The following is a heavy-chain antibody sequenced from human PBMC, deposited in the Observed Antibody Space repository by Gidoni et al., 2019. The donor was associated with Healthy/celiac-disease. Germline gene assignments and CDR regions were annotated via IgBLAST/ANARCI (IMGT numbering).Heavy chain of an antibody. D-gene: IGHD2-21*02. V-gene: IGHV4-39*01. CDR2: IYYSGST. CDR1: GGSISSSSYY. J-gene: IGHJ4*02. CDR3: ARGPGVTAKYYFDY. Sequence: QLQLQESGPGLVKPSETLSLTCTVSGGSISSSSYYWGWIRQPPGKGLEWIGSIYYSGSTYYNPSLKSRVTISVDTSKNQFSLKLSSVTAADTAVYYCARGPGVTAKYYFDYWGQGTLVTVSS.